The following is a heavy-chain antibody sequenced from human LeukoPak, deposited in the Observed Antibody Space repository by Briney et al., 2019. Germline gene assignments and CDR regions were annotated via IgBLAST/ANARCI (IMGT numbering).Heavy chain of an antibody. CDR3: ATTERYYYGSGSYSD. J-gene: IGHJ4*02. CDR1: GGTFSSYA. Sequence: SVKVSCKASGGTFSSYAISWVRQAPGQGLEWMGGIIPIFGTANYAQKFQGRVTITADESTSTAYMELSSLRSEDTAVYYCATTERYYYGSGSYSDWGQGTLVTVSS. V-gene: IGHV1-69*13. D-gene: IGHD3-10*01. CDR2: IIPIFGTA.